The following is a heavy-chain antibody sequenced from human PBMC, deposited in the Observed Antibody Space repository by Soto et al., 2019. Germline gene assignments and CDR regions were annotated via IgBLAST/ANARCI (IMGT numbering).Heavy chain of an antibody. Sequence: ASVKVSCKASGGTFNNYVINWVRQAPGQGLEWMGGIIPIFGTANYAQKFQGRVTITADKSTSTAYMELNSLRSEDTAVYYCAGRCDSTSCLAHFDYWGQGTLVTVSS. CDR1: GGTFNNYV. V-gene: IGHV1-69*06. D-gene: IGHD2-2*01. CDR2: IIPIFGTA. J-gene: IGHJ4*02. CDR3: AGRCDSTSCLAHFDY.